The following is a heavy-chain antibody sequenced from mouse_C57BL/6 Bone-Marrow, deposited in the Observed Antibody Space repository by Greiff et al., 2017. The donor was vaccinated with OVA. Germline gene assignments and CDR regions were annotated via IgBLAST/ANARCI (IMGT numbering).Heavy chain of an antibody. V-gene: IGHV5-9-1*02. CDR2: ISSGGDYI. J-gene: IGHJ2*01. CDR3: TRAYGQDFDY. D-gene: IGHD1-2*01. CDR1: GFTFSSYA. Sequence: EVKLMESGEGLVKPGGSLKLSCAASGFTFSSYAMSWVRQTPEKRLEWVAYISSGGDYIYYADTVKGRFTISRDNARNTLYLQMSSLKSEDTAMYYCTRAYGQDFDYWGQGTTLTVSS.